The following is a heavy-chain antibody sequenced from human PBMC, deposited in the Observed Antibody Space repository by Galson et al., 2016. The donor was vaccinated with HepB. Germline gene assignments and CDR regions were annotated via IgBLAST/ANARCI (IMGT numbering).Heavy chain of an antibody. Sequence: PALVKPTQTLTLTCTFSGFSLTTRGVGVGWIRQPPGKALAWLALIYWDDDKRYSPSRKTRLTITKDNSKSQVVLTMTKMDVVDTATYYCVHSAVDPRMSTPYFYYGFDVWGQGTKVIVSS. CDR1: GFSLTTRGVG. CDR2: IYWDDDK. V-gene: IGHV2-5*02. CDR3: VHSAVDPRMSTPYFYYGFDV. J-gene: IGHJ6*02. D-gene: IGHD3-16*01.